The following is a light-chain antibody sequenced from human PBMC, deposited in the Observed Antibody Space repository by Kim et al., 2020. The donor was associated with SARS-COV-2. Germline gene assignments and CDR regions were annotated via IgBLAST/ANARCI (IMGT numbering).Light chain of an antibody. Sequence: SVKLTCTLSSGHSSYAIAWHHQQPEKGPRYLMKLNSDGSHSKGDGIPERFSGSSSGAERYLTISSLQSEDEADYYCQTWGTGINWVFGGGTQLTVL. CDR2: LNSDGSH. V-gene: IGLV4-69*01. CDR1: SGHSSYA. CDR3: QTWGTGINWV. J-gene: IGLJ3*02.